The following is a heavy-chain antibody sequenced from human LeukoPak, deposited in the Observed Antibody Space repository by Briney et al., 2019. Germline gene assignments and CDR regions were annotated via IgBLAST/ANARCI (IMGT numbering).Heavy chain of an antibody. V-gene: IGHV1-18*01. Sequence: ASVKVSCKASGYTFTNYGVSWVRQAPGQGLEWMGWITPYNGNTDYAQELQGRVTMTTDTSTSPAYVDLRSLRSDDTAVYFCARGVGLPPYYFDYWGQGTLLTVST. J-gene: IGHJ4*02. CDR3: ARGVGLPPYYFDY. CDR2: ITPYNGNT. D-gene: IGHD1-26*01. CDR1: GYTFTNYG.